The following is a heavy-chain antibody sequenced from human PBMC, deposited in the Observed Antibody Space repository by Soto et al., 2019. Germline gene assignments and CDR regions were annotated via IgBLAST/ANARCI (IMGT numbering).Heavy chain of an antibody. V-gene: IGHV4-4*02. Sequence: PSETLSLTCAVSGGSFTSNNWWTWVRQPPGQGLEWIGYIYYSGSTNYNPSLKSRVTISVDTSKNQFSLKLSSVTAADTAVYYCAGESSSGWYRVYWGPGTLVTVTS. CDR1: GGSFTSNNW. CDR2: IYYSGST. J-gene: IGHJ4*02. CDR3: AGESSSGWYRVY. D-gene: IGHD6-19*01.